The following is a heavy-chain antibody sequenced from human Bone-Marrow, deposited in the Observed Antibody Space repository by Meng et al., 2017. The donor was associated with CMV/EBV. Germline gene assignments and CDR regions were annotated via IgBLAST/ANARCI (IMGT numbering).Heavy chain of an antibody. CDR1: GYTFTSYG. V-gene: IGHV1-18*01. D-gene: IGHD7-27*01. J-gene: IGHJ6*02. Sequence: ASVKVSCKASGYTFTSYGISWVRQAPGQGLEWMGWISAYNGNTNYAQKLQGRVTMTTDTSTSTAYMELRSLRSDDTAVYYCARSTGDPGGYYYYGMDVWGQGTTVTASS. CDR2: ISAYNGNT. CDR3: ARSTGDPGGYYYYGMDV.